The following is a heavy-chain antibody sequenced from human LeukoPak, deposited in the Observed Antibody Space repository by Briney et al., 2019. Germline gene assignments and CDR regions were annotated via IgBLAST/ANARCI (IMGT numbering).Heavy chain of an antibody. CDR1: GGSFSSYY. D-gene: IGHD3-22*01. J-gene: IGHJ4*02. CDR3: ARDDSSGYHYDY. Sequence: PSETLSLTCAVYGGSFSSYYWSWIRQPPGKGLEWTGNIHYSGSTNYNPSLKSRVTISVDTSKNQFSLKLSSVTAADTAVYYCARDDSSGYHYDYWGQGTLVTVSS. V-gene: IGHV4-59*12. CDR2: IHYSGST.